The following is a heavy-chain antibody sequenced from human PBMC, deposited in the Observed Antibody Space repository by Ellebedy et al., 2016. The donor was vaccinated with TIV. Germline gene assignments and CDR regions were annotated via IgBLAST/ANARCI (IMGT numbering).Heavy chain of an antibody. J-gene: IGHJ5*02. CDR1: GFTFSNYW. CDR2: IKQGGIEK. Sequence: GESLKISCAASGFTFSNYWMSWVRQAPGKGLEWVANIKQGGIEKHYVDSVNGRFSISRDDAKNLLYLQMNSLRAEDTAVYYCAREGREGAEFDPWGQGTLVTVSS. CDR3: AREGREGAEFDP. V-gene: IGHV3-7*03.